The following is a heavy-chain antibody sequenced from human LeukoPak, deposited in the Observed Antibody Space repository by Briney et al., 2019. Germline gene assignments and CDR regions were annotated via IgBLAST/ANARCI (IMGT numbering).Heavy chain of an antibody. CDR1: GFTFSSYS. Sequence: GGSLRLSCAASGFTFSSYSMNWVRQAPGKGLEWVSFLRYDGSSKFYTDSVQGRFTISRDNSKNTLYLQMNSLRTEDTAVYYCAIYYDSSGYETMNAFDIWGQGTMVTVSS. D-gene: IGHD3-22*01. V-gene: IGHV3-30*02. CDR3: AIYYDSSGYETMNAFDI. CDR2: LRYDGSSK. J-gene: IGHJ3*02.